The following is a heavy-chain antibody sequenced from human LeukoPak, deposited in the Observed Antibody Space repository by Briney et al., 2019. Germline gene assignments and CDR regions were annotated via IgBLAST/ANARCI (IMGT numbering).Heavy chain of an antibody. V-gene: IGHV5-51*01. Sequence: GESLKISCTGSGYDFTNFWIGWVRQMPGKGLEWMGIIFPGDSDTRYSPSFLGQVTISADKSINTAYLQWSSLKASDTAMYYCARRAGGYCSGGSCYYFDYWGQGTLVTVSS. J-gene: IGHJ4*02. D-gene: IGHD2-15*01. CDR3: ARRAGGYCSGGSCYYFDY. CDR1: GYDFTNFW. CDR2: IFPGDSDT.